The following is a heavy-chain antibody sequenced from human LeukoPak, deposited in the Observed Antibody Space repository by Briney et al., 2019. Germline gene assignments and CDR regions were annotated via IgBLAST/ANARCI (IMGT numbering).Heavy chain of an antibody. D-gene: IGHD4-23*01. CDR3: ARPSYGGNSYLVY. CDR2: ISSNGGST. CDR1: GFTFSSYA. J-gene: IGHJ4*02. V-gene: IGHV3-64*01. Sequence: GGSLRLSCAASGFTFSSYAMHWVRQAPGKGLEYVSAISSNGGSTYYANSVKGRFTISRDNSKNTLYLQMGSLRAEDMAVYYCARPSYGGNSYLVYWGQGTLVTVSS.